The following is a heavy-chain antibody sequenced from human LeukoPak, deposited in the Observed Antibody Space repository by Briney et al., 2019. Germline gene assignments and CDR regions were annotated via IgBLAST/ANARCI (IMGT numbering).Heavy chain of an antibody. CDR2: IYYSGST. CDR1: GGSISSSSYY. J-gene: IGHJ4*02. D-gene: IGHD1-26*01. CDR3: ARLSDLSSYYFDY. Sequence: SETLSLTCTVSGGSISSSSYYWGWIRQPPGKGLEWIGSIYYSGSTYYNPSLKSRVTISADTSKNQFSLKPSSVTAADTAVYYCARLSDLSSYYFDYWGQGTLVTVSS. V-gene: IGHV4-39*01.